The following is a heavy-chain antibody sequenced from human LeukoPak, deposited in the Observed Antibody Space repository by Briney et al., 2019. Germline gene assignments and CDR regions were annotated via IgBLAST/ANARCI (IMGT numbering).Heavy chain of an antibody. D-gene: IGHD6-19*01. CDR3: ARALAVAGTGGFDP. J-gene: IGHJ5*02. CDR2: VKGDGIST. CDR1: GFIFTDFW. Sequence: GGSLRLSCAASGFIFTDFWMHWIRQAPGGGLVWVSRVKGDGISTSYADSVKGRFTISRDNAKNTLYLQMNSLRADDTAVYYCARALAVAGTGGFDPWGQGTLVTVSS. V-gene: IGHV3-74*01.